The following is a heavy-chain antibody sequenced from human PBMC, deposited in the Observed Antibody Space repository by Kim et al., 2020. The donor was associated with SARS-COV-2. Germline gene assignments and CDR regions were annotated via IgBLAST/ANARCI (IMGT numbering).Heavy chain of an antibody. J-gene: IGHJ4*02. D-gene: IGHD2-15*01. V-gene: IGHV4-59*08. Sequence: SETLSLTCIVSGGSISGSFWSWVRQSPGKGLEWIGYIYYSGSTNYTSYNPSLKSRVTMSIDTSEQQFSLKVNSVTAADTAVYYCARRACSGAACHQDFWGQETLVTVSS. CDR1: GGSISGSF. CDR3: ARRACSGAACHQDF. CDR2: IYYSGST.